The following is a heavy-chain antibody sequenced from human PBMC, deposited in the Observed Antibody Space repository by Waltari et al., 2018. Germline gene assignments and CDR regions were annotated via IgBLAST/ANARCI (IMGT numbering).Heavy chain of an antibody. J-gene: IGHJ4*02. CDR2: MNPNSGNT. V-gene: IGHV1-8*01. D-gene: IGHD3-10*01. CDR1: GYTFTSYD. Sequence: QVQLVQSGAEVKKPGASVKVSCKASGYTFTSYDINWVRQATGQGLEWMGWMNPNSGNTGDAQKFQGRVTMTRNTSISTAYMELSSLRSEDTAVYYCATLGPTYYYGSGSIDPFDYWGQGTLVTVSS. CDR3: ATLGPTYYYGSGSIDPFDY.